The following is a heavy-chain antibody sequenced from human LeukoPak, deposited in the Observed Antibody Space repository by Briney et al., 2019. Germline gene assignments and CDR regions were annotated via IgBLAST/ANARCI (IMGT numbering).Heavy chain of an antibody. V-gene: IGHV1-69*06. CDR3: ARSGDYGDYYYYMDV. Sequence: SVKVSCKASGGTFNSYAISWVRQAPGQGLEWMGGIIPIFGTANYAQKFQGRVTITADKSTSTAYMELSSLRSEDTAVYYCARSGDYGDYYYYMDVWGKGTTVTVSS. CDR2: IIPIFGTA. J-gene: IGHJ6*03. CDR1: GGTFNSYA. D-gene: IGHD4-17*01.